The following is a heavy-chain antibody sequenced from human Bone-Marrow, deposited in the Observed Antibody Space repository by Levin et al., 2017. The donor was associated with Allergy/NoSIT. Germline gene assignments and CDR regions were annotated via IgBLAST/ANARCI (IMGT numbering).Heavy chain of an antibody. J-gene: IGHJ6*02. V-gene: IGHV4-59*08. CDR2: VYYSGNT. Sequence: PSETLSLTCTVSGGSISNYYWSWIRQPPGRGLEWIGYVYYSGNTNYNPSLESRVIISLGTSKNQFSLKMSSVTAADTAVYYCARSLYYDASGYSAAPVPNFFYYGFDVWGLGTTVTVSS. D-gene: IGHD3-22*01. CDR1: GGSISNYY. CDR3: ARSLYYDASGYSAAPVPNFFYYGFDV.